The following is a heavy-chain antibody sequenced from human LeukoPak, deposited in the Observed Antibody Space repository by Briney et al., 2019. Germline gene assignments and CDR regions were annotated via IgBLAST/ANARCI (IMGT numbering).Heavy chain of an antibody. CDR1: GFTFSSYS. D-gene: IGHD5-12*01. V-gene: IGHV3-21*01. J-gene: IGHJ3*01. Sequence: GGSLRLSCAASGFTFSSYSMNWVRQAPGKGLEWVSSISRTGSYIYYADLVKGRFTISRDNAKNSLYLQMNSLGAEDTAVYYCARVKEASAFDVWGQGTMVTVSS. CDR3: ARVKEASAFDV. CDR2: ISRTGSYI.